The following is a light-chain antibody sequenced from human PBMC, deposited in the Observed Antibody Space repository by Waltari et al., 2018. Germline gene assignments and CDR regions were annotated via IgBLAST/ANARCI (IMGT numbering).Light chain of an antibody. CDR3: QQFSSFPWT. CDR1: QTINNW. Sequence: DLQMTQSPSTLSPSVRDRITLTCRASQTINNWLAWYQQKPGKAPKLLIYKASTLESGVPSRFSGSGSGTEFTLTISSLQPGDFATYYCQQFSSFPWTFGHGTKVEIK. J-gene: IGKJ1*01. CDR2: KAS. V-gene: IGKV1-5*03.